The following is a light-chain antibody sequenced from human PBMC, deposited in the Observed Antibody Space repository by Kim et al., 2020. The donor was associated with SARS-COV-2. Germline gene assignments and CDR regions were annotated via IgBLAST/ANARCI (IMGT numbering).Light chain of an antibody. Sequence: QSALTQPASVSGSPGQSITISCTGNSSDVGSYNLVSWYQQHPGKAPTLMIYEVSKRPSGVSNRFSGSKSGNTASLTISGLQAEDEADYYCCCHGVFG. CDR1: SSDVGSYNL. J-gene: IGLJ2*01. V-gene: IGLV2-23*02. CDR2: EVS. CDR3: CCHGV.